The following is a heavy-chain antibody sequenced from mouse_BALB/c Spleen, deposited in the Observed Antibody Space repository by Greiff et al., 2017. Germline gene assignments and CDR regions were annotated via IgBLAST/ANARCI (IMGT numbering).Heavy chain of an antibody. V-gene: IGHV14-1*02. CDR2: IDPENGNT. D-gene: IGHD1-1*01. Sequence: GQLQQSGAELVRPGALVKLSCKASGFNIKDYYMHWVKQRPEQGLEWIGWIDPENGNTIYDPKFQGKASITADTSSNTAYLQLSSLTSEDTAVYYCARYYYGSSSWYFDVWGAGTTVTVSS. CDR1: GFNIKDYY. CDR3: ARYYYGSSSWYFDV. J-gene: IGHJ1*01.